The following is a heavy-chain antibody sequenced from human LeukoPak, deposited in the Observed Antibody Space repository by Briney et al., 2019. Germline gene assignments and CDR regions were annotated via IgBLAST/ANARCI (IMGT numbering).Heavy chain of an antibody. CDR1: GYTFTAYY. D-gene: IGHD5-18*01. J-gene: IGHJ4*02. Sequence: GASVKVSCKASGYTFTAYYMHWVRQAPGQGLEWMGWINPNSGGTNYAQKFQGRVTMTRDTSINTVYTELSRLTSDDTAVYSCASGPTRYSPHPYFDYWGQGTLVTVSS. CDR3: ASGPTRYSPHPYFDY. V-gene: IGHV1-2*02. CDR2: INPNSGGT.